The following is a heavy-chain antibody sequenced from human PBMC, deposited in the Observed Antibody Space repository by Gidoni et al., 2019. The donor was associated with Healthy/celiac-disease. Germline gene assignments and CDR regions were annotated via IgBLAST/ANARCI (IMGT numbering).Heavy chain of an antibody. D-gene: IGHD1-26*01. J-gene: IGHJ3*02. CDR2: ISYDGSNK. CDR1: GFTFSSYA. CDR3: AREPSEPYSGSPHAFDI. V-gene: IGHV3-30*04. Sequence: QVQLVESGGGVVQPGRSLRLSCAASGFTFSSYAMHWVRQAPGKGLEWVAVISYDGSNKYYADSVKGRFTISRDNSKNTLYLQMNSLRAEDTAVYYCAREPSEPYSGSPHAFDIWGQGTMVTVSS.